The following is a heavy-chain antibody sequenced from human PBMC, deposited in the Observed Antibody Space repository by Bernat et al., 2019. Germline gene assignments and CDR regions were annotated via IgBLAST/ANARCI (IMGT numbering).Heavy chain of an antibody. CDR3: ARTYSGSYQGWFDP. CDR2: MDWDDDK. Sequence: QVTLRESGPALVKPTQTLTLTCTFSGFSLITSVMCVSWIRQPPGKALEWLALMDWDDDKYYSTSLKSRLTISKDTSKNQVVLTMTNMDPVDTATYYCARTYSGSYQGWFDPWGQGTLVTVSS. J-gene: IGHJ5*02. D-gene: IGHD1-26*01. V-gene: IGHV2-70*01. CDR1: GFSLITSVMC.